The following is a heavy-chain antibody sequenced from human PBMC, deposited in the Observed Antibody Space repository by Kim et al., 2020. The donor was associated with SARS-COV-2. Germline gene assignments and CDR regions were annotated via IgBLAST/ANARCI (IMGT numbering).Heavy chain of an antibody. Sequence: GGPLRLSCAACGFNFNVYWMTWIRQTPGKGLEWVAGIKHDGSEKLYHDSVKGRFTISRDNAKTSLYLQMDSLRAEDTAVYYCTRALSGSGRGFDPWGQGTLVTVSS. CDR1: GFNFNVYW. CDR2: IKHDGSEK. CDR3: TRALSGSGRGFDP. J-gene: IGHJ5*02. D-gene: IGHD3-10*01. V-gene: IGHV3-7*05.